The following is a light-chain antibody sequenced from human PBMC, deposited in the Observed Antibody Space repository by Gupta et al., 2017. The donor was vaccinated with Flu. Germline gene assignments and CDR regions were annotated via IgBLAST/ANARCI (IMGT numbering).Light chain of an antibody. CDR1: RLDDKY. V-gene: IGLV3-1*01. CDR2: QDD. J-gene: IGLJ2*01. CDR3: QAWDSSSVV. Sequence: SYEVTQPPSMSVPPGQTASITCSGDRLDDKYAPWYQQKPGQSPVLVIYQDDKRPSGIPERFSGSNSGNTATLTISGTQAMDEADYYCQAWDSSSVVFGGGTKLTVL.